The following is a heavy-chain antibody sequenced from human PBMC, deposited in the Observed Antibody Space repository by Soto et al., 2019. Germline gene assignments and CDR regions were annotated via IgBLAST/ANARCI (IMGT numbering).Heavy chain of an antibody. Sequence: VQSVESGGGEVQPGRSLRLSCAASGFKYTDFALHWVRQAPGKGLEWVAIISYDGSDKYYADSVKGRFVISRDNPKNTLYLEMNSLRPEDTAVYFCARRAWDSYYAIDVWGQGTTVTVFS. J-gene: IGHJ6*02. D-gene: IGHD3-22*01. CDR2: ISYDGSDK. CDR3: ARRAWDSYYAIDV. V-gene: IGHV3-30*09. CDR1: GFKYTDFA.